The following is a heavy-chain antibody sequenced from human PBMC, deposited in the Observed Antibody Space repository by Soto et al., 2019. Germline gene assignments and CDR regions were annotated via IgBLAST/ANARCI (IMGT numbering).Heavy chain of an antibody. CDR1: GYTFTSYA. CDR2: INAGNGNT. D-gene: IGHD1-26*01. V-gene: IGHV1-3*01. J-gene: IGHJ4*02. CDR3: ARTLVGATPAAY. Sequence: QVQLVQSGAEVKKPGASVKVSCKASGYTFTSYAMHWVRQAPGQRLEWMGWINAGNGNTKYSQKFQGRVTITRDTSASTAKRGLGGLRSEETAGYYCARTLVGATPAAYWGQGTRVTVSS.